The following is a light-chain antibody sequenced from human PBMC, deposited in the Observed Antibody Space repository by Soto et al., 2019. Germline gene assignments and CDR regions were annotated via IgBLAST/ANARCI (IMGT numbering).Light chain of an antibody. J-gene: IGKJ2*01. CDR2: ATS. CDR3: QQSYLVPET. CDR1: QSISTF. Sequence: DVQMTQSPSSLSASVGDRVTITCRASQSISTFLNWYQQRPGKAPKLLIAATSNLQSGVPSRFSGSRSGTDFTLTISSLQPEDFATYYCQQSYLVPETFSRGTKLEIK. V-gene: IGKV1-39*01.